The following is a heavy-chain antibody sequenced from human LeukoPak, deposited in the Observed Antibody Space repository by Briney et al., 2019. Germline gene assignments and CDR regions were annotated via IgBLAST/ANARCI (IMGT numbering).Heavy chain of an antibody. V-gene: IGHV1-46*01. CDR3: ARDYYDSSGYPYFDY. Sequence: ASVKVSCKVSGYTLTELSMHWVRQAPGKGLEWMGIINPSGGSTSYAQKFQGRVTMTTDTSTSTAYMELRSLRSDDTAVYYCARDYYDSSGYPYFDYWGQGTLVTVSS. CDR2: INPSGGST. D-gene: IGHD3-22*01. CDR1: GYTLTELS. J-gene: IGHJ4*02.